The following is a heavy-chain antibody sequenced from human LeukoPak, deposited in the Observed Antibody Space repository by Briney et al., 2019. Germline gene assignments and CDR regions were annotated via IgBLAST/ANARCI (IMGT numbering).Heavy chain of an antibody. V-gene: IGHV4-59*01. J-gene: IGHJ4*02. Sequence: SETLPLTCTVSGGSISSYYWSWIRQPPGKGLEWIGFIYYSGSTNYNPSLKSRVTISVDTSKNQFSLKLSSVTAADTAVYYCARDPSGYFNYWGQGTLATVSS. CDR3: ARDPSGYFNY. CDR2: IYYSGST. D-gene: IGHD3-22*01. CDR1: GGSISSYY.